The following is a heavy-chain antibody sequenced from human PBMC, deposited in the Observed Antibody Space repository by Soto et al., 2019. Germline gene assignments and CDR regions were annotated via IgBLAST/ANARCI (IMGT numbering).Heavy chain of an antibody. CDR3: ARDGRVAAHYYGMDV. Sequence: GGSLRLSCAASGFTFSSYGMHWVRQAPGKGLEWVAVIWYDGSNKYYADSVKGRFTISRDNSKNTLYLQMNSLRAEDTAVYYCARDGRVAAHYYGMDVWGQGTTVTVSS. J-gene: IGHJ6*02. CDR2: IWYDGSNK. CDR1: GFTFSSYG. V-gene: IGHV3-33*01. D-gene: IGHD2-15*01.